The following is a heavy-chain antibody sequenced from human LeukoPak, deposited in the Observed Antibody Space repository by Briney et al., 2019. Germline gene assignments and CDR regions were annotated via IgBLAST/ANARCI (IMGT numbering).Heavy chain of an antibody. CDR3: AREVRSSIWNRYFQH. J-gene: IGHJ1*01. D-gene: IGHD6-13*01. CDR1: GGSISGPYFY. CDR2: LYNSGST. Sequence: PSETLSLTCTVSGGSISGPYFYWGWIRQPPGKGLEWIGSLYNSGSTYSNPSLKSRATISVDTSKNQCSLKLRSVTAADTAVYYCAREVRSSIWNRYFQHWGQGTLVTVSS. V-gene: IGHV4-39*07.